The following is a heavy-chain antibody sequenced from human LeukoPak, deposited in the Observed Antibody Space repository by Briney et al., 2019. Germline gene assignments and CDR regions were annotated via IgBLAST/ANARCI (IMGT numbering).Heavy chain of an antibody. CDR3: AGRHMTPEVFDI. CDR2: INHSGST. D-gene: IGHD1-26*01. CDR1: GGSFSGYY. J-gene: IGHJ3*02. Sequence: SETLSLTCAVYGGSFSGYYWSWIRQPPGKGLEWIGEINHSGSTNYNPSLKSRVTISVDTSKNQFSLKLSSVTAADTAVYYCAGRHMTPEVFDIRGQGTMVTVSS. V-gene: IGHV4-34*01.